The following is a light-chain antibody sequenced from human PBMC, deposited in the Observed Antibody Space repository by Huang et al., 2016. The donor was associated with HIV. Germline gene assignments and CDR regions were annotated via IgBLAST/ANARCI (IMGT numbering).Light chain of an antibody. CDR1: QSVSSN. J-gene: IGKJ2*01. CDR3: QQYNNWPPYT. V-gene: IGKV3-15*01. Sequence: EIVMTQSPVTLSVSPGERATLSCRASQSVSSNLAWYQPKPGQAPRLLIYGAFTRATGIPARFSGSGSGTEFTLTISSLQSEDFAVYYCQQYNNWPPYTFGQGTKLEIK. CDR2: GAF.